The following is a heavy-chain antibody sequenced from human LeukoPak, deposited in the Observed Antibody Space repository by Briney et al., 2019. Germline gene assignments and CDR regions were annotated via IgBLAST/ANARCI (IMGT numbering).Heavy chain of an antibody. J-gene: IGHJ6*02. CDR3: AREGYYYDSSGYYPSSSYYYYYGMDV. D-gene: IGHD3-22*01. CDR1: GGSISSGSYY. V-gene: IGHV4-61*02. CDR2: IYTSGST. Sequence: PSETPSLTCTVSGGSISSGSYYWSWIRQPAGKGLEWIGRIYTSGSTNYNPSLKSRVTISVDTSKNQFSLKLSSVTAADTAVYYCAREGYYYDSSGYYPSSSYYYYYGMDVWGQGTTVTVSS.